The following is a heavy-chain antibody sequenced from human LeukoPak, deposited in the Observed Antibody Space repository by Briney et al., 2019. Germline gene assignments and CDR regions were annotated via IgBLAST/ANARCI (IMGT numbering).Heavy chain of an antibody. CDR2: ISGSGGST. V-gene: IGHV3-23*01. CDR3: VRGSLASGVVVYYYYYLDV. Sequence: GGSLRLSCAASGFTFSSYAMSWVRQAPGKGLEWVSAISGSGGSTYYADSVKGRFTISRDNSKNTLYLQMNSLRAEDTAVYYCVRGSLASGVVVYYYYYLDVWGKGTTVSVSS. CDR1: GFTFSSYA. J-gene: IGHJ6*03. D-gene: IGHD3-3*01.